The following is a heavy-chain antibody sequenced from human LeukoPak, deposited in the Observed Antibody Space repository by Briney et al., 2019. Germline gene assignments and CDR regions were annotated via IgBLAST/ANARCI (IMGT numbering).Heavy chain of an antibody. Sequence: SETLSLTCTVSGGSISTTIYYWGWVRQPPGKGLEWIGYIYYSGSTNYNPSLKSRVTISVDTSKNQFSLKLSSVTAADTAVYYCARHRKIVGATGGPDAFDIWGQGTMVTVSS. J-gene: IGHJ3*02. CDR3: ARHRKIVGATGGPDAFDI. D-gene: IGHD1-26*01. CDR2: IYYSGST. V-gene: IGHV4-61*05. CDR1: GGSISTTIYY.